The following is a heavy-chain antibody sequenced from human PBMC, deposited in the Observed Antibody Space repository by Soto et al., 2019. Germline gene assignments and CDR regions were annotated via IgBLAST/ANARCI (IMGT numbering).Heavy chain of an antibody. CDR2: ISSSSSYI. D-gene: IGHD2-2*01. CDR3: ASEEDIVVVPAAPLP. CDR1: GFTFSSYS. Sequence: GSLRLSCAASGFTFSSYSMNWVRQAPGKGLEWVSSISSSSSYIYYADSVKGRFTISRDNAKNSLYLQMNSLRAEDTAVYYCASEEDIVVVPAAPLPWGQGTLVTVSS. V-gene: IGHV3-21*01. J-gene: IGHJ5*02.